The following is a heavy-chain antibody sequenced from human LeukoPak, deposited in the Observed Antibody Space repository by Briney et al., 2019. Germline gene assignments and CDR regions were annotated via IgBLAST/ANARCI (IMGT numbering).Heavy chain of an antibody. D-gene: IGHD6-25*01. Sequence: GGSLRLSCAASGFTFSSYSMNWVRQAPGKGLEWVSYISSSSSTIYYADSVKGRFTISRENAKNSLYLQMNSLRADDTAIYYCARAADSSGGYWGQGTLVTVSS. J-gene: IGHJ4*02. V-gene: IGHV3-48*01. CDR3: ARAADSSGGY. CDR1: GFTFSSYS. CDR2: ISSSSSTI.